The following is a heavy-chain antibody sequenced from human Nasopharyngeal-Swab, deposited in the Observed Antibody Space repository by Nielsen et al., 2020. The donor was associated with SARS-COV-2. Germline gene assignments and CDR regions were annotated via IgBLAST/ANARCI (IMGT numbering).Heavy chain of an antibody. J-gene: IGHJ4*02. CDR3: ASSIRYSGYDLGFDY. CDR2: IYYSGST. Sequence: WIRQPPGKGLEWIGSIYYSGSTYYNPSLKSRVTISVGTSKNQFSLKLSSVTAADTAVYYCASSIRYSGYDLGFDYWGQGTLVTVSS. D-gene: IGHD5-12*01. V-gene: IGHV4-39*07.